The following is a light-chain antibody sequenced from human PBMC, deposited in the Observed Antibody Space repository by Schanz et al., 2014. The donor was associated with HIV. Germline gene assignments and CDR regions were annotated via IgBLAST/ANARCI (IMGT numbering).Light chain of an antibody. CDR3: CSYGGSNTFVI. Sequence: QSALTQPASVSGSPGQSITISCTATSSDVANYNLVSWYQQRPGKVPKLLIYEGNKRPSGVSNRFSGSKSGNTASLTISGLQAEDEADYYCCSYGGSNTFVIFGGGTKLTVL. J-gene: IGLJ2*01. CDR2: EGN. CDR1: SSDVANYNL. V-gene: IGLV2-23*03.